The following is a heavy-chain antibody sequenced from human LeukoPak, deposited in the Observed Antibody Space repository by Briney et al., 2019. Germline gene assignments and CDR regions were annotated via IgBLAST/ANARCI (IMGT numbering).Heavy chain of an antibody. CDR3: ARGDTLVVAAQFDY. CDR1: GGSFSGYY. J-gene: IGHJ4*02. CDR2: INHSGST. D-gene: IGHD2-15*01. V-gene: IGHV4-34*01. Sequence: PSETLSLTCAVYGGSFSGYYWSWIRQPPGKGLEWIGEINHSGSTNYNPSLKSRVTISVDTSKNQFSLKLSSVTAADTAVYYCARGDTLVVAAQFDYWGQGTLVTVSS.